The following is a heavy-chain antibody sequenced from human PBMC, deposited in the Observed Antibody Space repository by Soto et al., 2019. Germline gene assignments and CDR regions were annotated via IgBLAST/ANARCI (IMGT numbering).Heavy chain of an antibody. Sequence: PSETLSLTCTVSGGSISSYYCSWIRQPPGKGLEWIGYIYYSGSTNYNPSLKSRVTISVDTSKNQFSLKLSSVTAADTAVYYCARVDPLDCSGGSCSLKGFDPWGQGTLVTVSS. CDR1: GGSISSYY. J-gene: IGHJ5*02. CDR3: ARVDPLDCSGGSCSLKGFDP. CDR2: IYYSGST. D-gene: IGHD2-15*01. V-gene: IGHV4-59*01.